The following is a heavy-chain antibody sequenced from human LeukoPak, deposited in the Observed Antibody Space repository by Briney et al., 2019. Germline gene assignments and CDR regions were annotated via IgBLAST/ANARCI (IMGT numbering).Heavy chain of an antibody. CDR2: NYYSGST. J-gene: IGHJ4*02. CDR1: GGSITNRSYY. CDR3: AKYSNIGWYF. Sequence: PSETLSLTCSVSGGSITNRSYYWGWIRQPPGKGLEWIGTNYYSGSTYYSPSLKGRVSISVDTSKNQFSLRLTSVTAADTALYDCAKYSNIGWYFGGQGTLVTVSS. D-gene: IGHD6-19*01. V-gene: IGHV4-39*07.